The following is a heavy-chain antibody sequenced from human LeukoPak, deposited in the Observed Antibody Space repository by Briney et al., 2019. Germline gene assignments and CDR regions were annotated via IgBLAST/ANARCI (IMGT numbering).Heavy chain of an antibody. V-gene: IGHV3-53*01. CDR3: ARERQGAFDI. Sequence: PGGSLRLSCAASGFTFSSYAMSWVRQAPGKGLEWVSVIYSGGSTYYADSVKGRFTISRDNSKNTLYLQMNSLRAEDTAVYYCARERQGAFDIWGQGTMVTVSS. CDR2: IYSGGST. CDR1: GFTFSSYA. J-gene: IGHJ3*02.